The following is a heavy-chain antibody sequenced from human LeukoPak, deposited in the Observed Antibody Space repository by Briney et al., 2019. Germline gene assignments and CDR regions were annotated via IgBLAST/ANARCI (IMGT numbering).Heavy chain of an antibody. CDR1: GGSFSGYY. CDR3: ARSRLHSDFVKVFDY. CDR2: INHSGST. Sequence: SETLSLTYAVYGGSFSGYYWSWIRQPPGKGLEWIGEINHSGSTNYNPSLKSRVTISVDTSKNQFSLKLSSVTAADTAVYYCARSRLHSDFVKVFDYWGQGTLVTVSS. V-gene: IGHV4-34*01. J-gene: IGHJ4*02. D-gene: IGHD4-11*01.